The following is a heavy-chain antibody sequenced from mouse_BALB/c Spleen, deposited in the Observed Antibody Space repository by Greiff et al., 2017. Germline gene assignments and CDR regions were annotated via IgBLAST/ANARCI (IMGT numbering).Heavy chain of an antibody. Sequence: QVQLQQSGAELVRPGTSVKVSCKASGYAFTNYLIEWVKQRPGQGLEWIGVINPGSGGTNYNEKFKGKATLTADKSSSTAYMQFSSLTSDDSAVYFWARASTATAYWGQGTLVTVSA. D-gene: IGHD1-2*01. CDR3: ARASTATAY. CDR2: INPGSGGT. J-gene: IGHJ3*01. V-gene: IGHV1-54*01. CDR1: GYAFTNYL.